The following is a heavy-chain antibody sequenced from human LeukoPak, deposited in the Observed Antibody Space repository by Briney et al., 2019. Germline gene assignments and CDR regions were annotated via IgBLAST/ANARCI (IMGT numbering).Heavy chain of an antibody. D-gene: IGHD6-19*01. Sequence: PSETLSLTCAVSGGSISSSNWWSWVRQPPGKGLEWIGEINHSGSTNYNPSLKSRVTISVDTSKNQFSLKLSSVTAADTAVYYCARGLGGWPPYGYWGQGTLVTVSS. CDR1: GGSISSSNW. CDR2: INHSGST. CDR3: ARGLGGWPPYGY. V-gene: IGHV4-4*02. J-gene: IGHJ4*02.